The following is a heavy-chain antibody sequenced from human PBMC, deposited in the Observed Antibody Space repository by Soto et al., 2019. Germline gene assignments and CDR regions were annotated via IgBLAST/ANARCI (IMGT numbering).Heavy chain of an antibody. Sequence: GGSLRLSCAASGFTFSSYGMHWVRQAPGKGLEWVAVIWYDGSNKYYADSVKGRFTISRDNSKNTLYLQMNSLRAEDTAVYYCAREGRARGAKGYFDYWGQGTLVTVSS. D-gene: IGHD3-10*01. CDR2: IWYDGSNK. J-gene: IGHJ4*02. V-gene: IGHV3-33*01. CDR1: GFTFSSYG. CDR3: AREGRARGAKGYFDY.